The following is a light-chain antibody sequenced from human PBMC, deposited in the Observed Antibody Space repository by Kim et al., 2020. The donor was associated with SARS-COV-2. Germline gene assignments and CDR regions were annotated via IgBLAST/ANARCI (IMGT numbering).Light chain of an antibody. CDR2: VTH. CDR3: QSYDSSLSVV. V-gene: IGLV1-40*01. J-gene: IGLJ3*02. CDR1: RSNLGASHE. Sequence: GAGVTIPGPGSRSNLGASHELHLDPQPPRTAPKPLHYVTHNRPSGVPDRFSGSKSGTSASLAITGLQREDEADYYCQSYDSSLSVVFGGGTQLTVL.